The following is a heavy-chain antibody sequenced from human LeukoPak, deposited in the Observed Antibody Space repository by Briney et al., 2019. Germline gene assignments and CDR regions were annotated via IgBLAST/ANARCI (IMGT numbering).Heavy chain of an antibody. J-gene: IGHJ4*02. CDR2: IYYSGST. CDR1: GGSISSSSYY. Sequence: SETLSLTCTVSGGSISSSSYYWGWIRQPPGKGLEWIGSIYYSGSTYYNPSLKSRVTISVDTSKNQFSLKLSSVTAADTAVYYCARLHDSSGWYAHHYFDYWGQGTLVTVSS. V-gene: IGHV4-39*01. D-gene: IGHD6-19*01. CDR3: ARLHDSSGWYAHHYFDY.